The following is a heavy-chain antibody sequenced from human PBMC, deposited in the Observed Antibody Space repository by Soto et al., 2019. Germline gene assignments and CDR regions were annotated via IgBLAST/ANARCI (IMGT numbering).Heavy chain of an antibody. CDR2: INPNSGGT. J-gene: IGHJ4*02. D-gene: IGHD1-26*01. CDR3: ARADSHSGSYCLDY. Sequence: ASVKVSCKASGGTFSSYTISWVRQAPGQGLEWMGWINPNSGGTNYAQKFQGWVTMTRDTSISTAYMELSRLRSDDTAVYYCARADSHSGSYCLDYWGQGTLVTVSS. CDR1: GGTFSSYT. V-gene: IGHV1-2*04.